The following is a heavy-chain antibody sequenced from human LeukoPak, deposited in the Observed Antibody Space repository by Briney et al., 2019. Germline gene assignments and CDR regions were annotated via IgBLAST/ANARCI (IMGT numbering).Heavy chain of an antibody. CDR2: IIGSGGNT. CDR3: ARDRGNRDYLFDY. CDR1: GFTFSSYD. J-gene: IGHJ4*02. D-gene: IGHD4-17*01. Sequence: PGGSLRLSCAASGFTFSSYDMSWVRQAPGKGLEWVSTIIGSGGNTYYADSVKGRFTISRDNSKDTLYLQMNSLRAEDTAVYYCARDRGNRDYLFDYWGQGTLVTVSS. V-gene: IGHV3-23*01.